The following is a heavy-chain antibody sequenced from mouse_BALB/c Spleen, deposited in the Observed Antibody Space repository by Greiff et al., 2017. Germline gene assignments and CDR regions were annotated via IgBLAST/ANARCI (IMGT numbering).Heavy chain of an antibody. CDR2: IDPANGNT. CDR1: GFNIKDTY. D-gene: IGHD1-2*01. J-gene: IGHJ3*01. V-gene: IGHV14-3*02. Sequence: EVQLLESGAELVKPGASVKLSCTASGFNIKDTYMHWVKQRPEQGLEWIGRIDPANGNTKYDPKFKGKATITADTSSKPAYLQLSSLTSEDTAVYYWAGAFTPSTWVAYWGQGTLVTVSA. CDR3: AGAFTPSTWVAY.